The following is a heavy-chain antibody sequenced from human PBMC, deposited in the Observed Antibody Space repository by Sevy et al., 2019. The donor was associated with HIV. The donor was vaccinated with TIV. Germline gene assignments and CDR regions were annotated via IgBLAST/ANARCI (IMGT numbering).Heavy chain of an antibody. CDR2: TRNKANSYTT. J-gene: IGHJ6*02. D-gene: IGHD2-2*02. Sequence: GGSLRLSCTASGFTFSSYAMYWVRQAPGKGLEWVGRTRNKANSYTTEYAASVKGSFTISRDDSKNSLYLQMNSLKTGDTAVYYCARESCSSTSCYTPNYYYYYGMDVWGQGTTVTVSS. CDR1: GFTFSSYA. CDR3: ARESCSSTSCYTPNYYYYYGMDV. V-gene: IGHV3-72*01.